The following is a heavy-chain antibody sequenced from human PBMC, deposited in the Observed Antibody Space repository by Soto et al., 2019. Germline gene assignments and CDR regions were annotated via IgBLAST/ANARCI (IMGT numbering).Heavy chain of an antibody. D-gene: IGHD3-22*01. CDR2: IIPIFGTA. Sequence: GASVKVSCKASGGTFSSYAISWVRQAPGQGLEWMGGIIPIFGTANYAQKFQGRVTITADKSTSTAYMELSSLRSEDTAVYYCARGYYDSSGYPPRTSKAYYYGMDVWGQGTTVTVSS. J-gene: IGHJ6*02. CDR1: GGTFSSYA. CDR3: ARGYYDSSGYPPRTSKAYYYGMDV. V-gene: IGHV1-69*06.